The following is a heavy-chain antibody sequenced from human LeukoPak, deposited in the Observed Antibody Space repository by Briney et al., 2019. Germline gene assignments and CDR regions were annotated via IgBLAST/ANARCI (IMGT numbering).Heavy chain of an antibody. CDR3: AREGGYYDSSGDLSRFDY. CDR2: IIPIFGTA. Sequence: SVKVSCKASGGTFSSYAISWVRQAPGQGLEWMGRIIPIFGTANYAQKFQGRVTITTDEYTSTAYMELSSLRSEDTAVYYCAREGGYYDSSGDLSRFDYWGQGTLVTVSS. J-gene: IGHJ4*02. D-gene: IGHD3-22*01. V-gene: IGHV1-69*05. CDR1: GGTFSSYA.